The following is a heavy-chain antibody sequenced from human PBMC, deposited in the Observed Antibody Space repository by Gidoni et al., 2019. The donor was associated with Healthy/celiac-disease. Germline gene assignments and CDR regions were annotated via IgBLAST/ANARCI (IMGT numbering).Heavy chain of an antibody. Sequence: EVQLVESEGGLVQPGGSLRLSCAASGFTFRSYEMNWVRQAPGKGLEWVSYISSSGSTIYYADSVKGRFTISRDNAKNSLYLQMNSLRAEDTAVYYCARDPSLSVTVAGIFLCYWGQGTLVTVSS. CDR2: ISSSGSTI. J-gene: IGHJ4*02. V-gene: IGHV3-48*03. CDR1: GFTFRSYE. D-gene: IGHD6-19*01. CDR3: ARDPSLSVTVAGIFLCY.